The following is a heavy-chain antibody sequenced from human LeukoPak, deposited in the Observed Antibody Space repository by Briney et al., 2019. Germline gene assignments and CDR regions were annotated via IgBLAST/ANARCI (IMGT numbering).Heavy chain of an antibody. D-gene: IGHD6-19*01. CDR2: INPNSGGT. Sequence: GASVKVSCKASGHTFTGYYMHWVRQAPGQGLEWMGWINPNSGGTNYAQKFQGRVTMTRDTSISTAYMELSRLRSDDTAVYYCARTDSSGWYGDYWGQGTLVTVSS. CDR1: GHTFTGYY. CDR3: ARTDSSGWYGDY. V-gene: IGHV1-2*02. J-gene: IGHJ4*02.